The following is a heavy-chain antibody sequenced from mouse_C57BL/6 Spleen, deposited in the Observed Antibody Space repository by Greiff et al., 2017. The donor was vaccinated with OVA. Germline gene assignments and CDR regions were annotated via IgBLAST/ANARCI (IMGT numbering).Heavy chain of an antibody. J-gene: IGHJ1*03. V-gene: IGHV1-19*01. D-gene: IGHD1-1*01. CDR2: INPYNGGT. CDR1: GYTFTDYY. Sequence: VQLQQSGPVLVKPGASVKMSCKASGYTFTDYYMNWVKQSHGKSLEWIGVINPYNGGTSYNQKFKGKATLTVDKSSSTAYMELNSLTSEDSAVYYCARSPNYYGSSPGYFDVWGTGTTVTVSS. CDR3: ARSPNYYGSSPGYFDV.